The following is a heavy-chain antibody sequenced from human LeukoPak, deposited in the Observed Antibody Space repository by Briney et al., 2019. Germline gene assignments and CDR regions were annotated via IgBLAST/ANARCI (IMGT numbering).Heavy chain of an antibody. CDR3: AKLSTT. D-gene: IGHD2/OR15-2a*01. V-gene: IGHV1-2*02. CDR1: GYTLTDSY. J-gene: IGHJ4*02. Sequence: ASVKVSCKASGYTLTDSYIHWVRQAPGRGLECMGWINPKTGGTNYVQKFQGRVTMTADTSISTVYMELTGLKSDDTAVYYCAKLSTTWGPGTLVIVS. CDR2: INPKTGGT.